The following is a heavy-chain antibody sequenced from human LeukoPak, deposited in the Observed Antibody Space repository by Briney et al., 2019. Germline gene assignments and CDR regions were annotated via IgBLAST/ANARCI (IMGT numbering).Heavy chain of an antibody. CDR2: INPNSGGT. V-gene: IGHV1-2*02. CDR1: GYTFTSYY. D-gene: IGHD6-6*01. CDR3: ARGIAARAFDV. J-gene: IGHJ3*01. Sequence: ASVKVSCKASGYTFTSYYMHWVRQAPGQGLEWMGWINPNSGGTNYAQSFQGRVTVTRDTSIVTAYMELNSLRSDDTAVYYCARGIAARAFDVWGQGTMVTVSS.